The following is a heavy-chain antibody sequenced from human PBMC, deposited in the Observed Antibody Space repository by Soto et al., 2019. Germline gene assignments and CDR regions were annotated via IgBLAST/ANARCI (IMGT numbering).Heavy chain of an antibody. D-gene: IGHD2-2*02. CDR1: GYTFTSYG. J-gene: IGHJ3*02. CDR2: ISAYNGNT. CDR3: ARFHRAAILTDAYDI. V-gene: IGHV1-18*01. Sequence: GASVKVSCKASGYTFTSYGISWVRQAPGQGLEWMGWISAYNGNTNYAQKLQGRVTMTTDTSTSTAYMELRSLRSDDTAVYYCARFHRAAILTDAYDIWGQGTMVTVSS.